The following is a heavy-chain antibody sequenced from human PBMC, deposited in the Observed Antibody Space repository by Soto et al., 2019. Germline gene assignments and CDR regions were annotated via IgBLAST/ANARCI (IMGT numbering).Heavy chain of an antibody. J-gene: IGHJ4*02. CDR2: INHSGST. V-gene: IGHV4-34*01. D-gene: IGHD7-27*01. CDR1: GGSFSGYY. Sequence: QVQLQQWGAGLLKPSETLSLTCAVYGGSFSGYYWNWIRQPPGKGLEWIGEINHSGSTNYNPSLKSRVTLSVYTVKNQFFLKLSSVTAADTAVYYCARGWGRIFDYWGQGTLVTVSS. CDR3: ARGWGRIFDY.